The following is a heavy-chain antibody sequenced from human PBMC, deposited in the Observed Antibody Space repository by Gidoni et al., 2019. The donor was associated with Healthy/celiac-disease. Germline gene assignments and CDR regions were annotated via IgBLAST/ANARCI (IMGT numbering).Heavy chain of an antibody. Sequence: GGSTSYAQKCQGRVTMTRDTSTSTVYMELSSLRSEDTAVYYCARDLEPDYYDSSGYPADYWGQGTLVTVSS. D-gene: IGHD3-22*01. CDR3: ARDLEPDYYDSSGYPADY. V-gene: IGHV1-46*03. J-gene: IGHJ4*02. CDR2: GGST.